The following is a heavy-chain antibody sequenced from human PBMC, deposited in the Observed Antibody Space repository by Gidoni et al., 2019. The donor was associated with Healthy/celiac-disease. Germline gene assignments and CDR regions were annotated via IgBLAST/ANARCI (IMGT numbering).Heavy chain of an antibody. D-gene: IGHD3-22*01. CDR3: ARPQGHDSPTHAFDI. V-gene: IGHV3-66*04. CDR2: IYSGGST. CDR1: GFTFSSNY. Sequence: DVQLVESGGGLVQPWVSLRLSFSASGFTFSSNYMSWVRQAPGKGLEWFSVIYSGGSTYYADPGKGRFTISRENSKNTLYLKMNSLRAEDTAVYYCARPQGHDSPTHAFDIWGQGTMVTVSS. J-gene: IGHJ3*02.